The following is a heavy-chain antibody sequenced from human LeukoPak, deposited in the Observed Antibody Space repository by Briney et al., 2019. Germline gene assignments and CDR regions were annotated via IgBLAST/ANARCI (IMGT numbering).Heavy chain of an antibody. CDR2: ILYDGSNK. V-gene: IGHV3-30-3*01. D-gene: IGHD3-10*01. CDR3: ARGDYYGSGSYQYYFDY. CDR1: GFTFSSYA. Sequence: GGSLRLSCAASGFTFSSYAMHWVRQAPGKGLEWVAVILYDGSNKYYADSVKGRFTISRDNSKNTLYLQMNSLRAEDTAVYYCARGDYYGSGSYQYYFDYWGQGTLVTVSS. J-gene: IGHJ4*02.